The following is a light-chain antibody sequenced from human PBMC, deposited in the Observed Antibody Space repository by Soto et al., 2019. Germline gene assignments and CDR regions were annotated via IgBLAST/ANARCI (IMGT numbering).Light chain of an antibody. Sequence: EIVLTQSPGTLSLSPGERATLSCRASQSVSSSYLAWYQQKPGQAPRLLIYGASSRATGLPDRFSGSGSGTDFTLTISRLEPEDVAVYYCQQYGSSPNTFGQGTKLEIK. CDR3: QQYGSSPNT. CDR1: QSVSSSY. V-gene: IGKV3-20*01. CDR2: GAS. J-gene: IGKJ2*01.